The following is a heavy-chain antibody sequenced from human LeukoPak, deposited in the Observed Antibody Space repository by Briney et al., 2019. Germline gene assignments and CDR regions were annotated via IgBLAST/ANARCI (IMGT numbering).Heavy chain of an antibody. Sequence: GGSLRLSCAASGVTFSSYNMPWVRQAPGKGLEWVALISYDGSNQLYADSVRGRFTISRDNSKNTLQLQLNSLRVEDTAVYYCARIDMLTGYAAVGDCWGQGALVTVSS. CDR3: ARIDMLTGYAAVGDC. J-gene: IGHJ4*02. V-gene: IGHV3-30-3*01. CDR2: ISYDGSNQ. D-gene: IGHD3-9*01. CDR1: GVTFSSYN.